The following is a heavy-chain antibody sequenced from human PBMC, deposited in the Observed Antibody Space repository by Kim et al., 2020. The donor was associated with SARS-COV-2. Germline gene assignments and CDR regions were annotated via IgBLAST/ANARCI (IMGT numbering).Heavy chain of an antibody. Sequence: GGSLRLSCAASGFTFDDYAMHWVRQAPGKGLEWVSLISGDGGSTYYADSVKGRFTISRDNSKNSLYLQMNSLRTEDTALYYCAKSYYYGSGGAFDIWGQGTMVTVSS. CDR3: AKSYYYGSGGAFDI. CDR1: GFTFDDYA. D-gene: IGHD3-10*01. CDR2: ISGDGGST. V-gene: IGHV3-43*02. J-gene: IGHJ3*02.